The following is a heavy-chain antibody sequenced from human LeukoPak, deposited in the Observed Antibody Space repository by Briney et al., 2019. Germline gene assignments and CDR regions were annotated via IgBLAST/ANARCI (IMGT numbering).Heavy chain of an antibody. CDR2: IRSKAYGGTT. J-gene: IGHJ4*02. CDR3: TREVDTAMVPPFDY. CDR1: GFTFGDYA. D-gene: IGHD5-18*01. V-gene: IGHV3-49*04. Sequence: GGSLRLPCTASGFTFGDYAMSWVRQAPGKGLEWVGFIRSKAYGGTTEYAASVKGRFTISRDDSKSIAYLQMNSLKTEDTAVYYCTREVDTAMVPPFDYWGQGTLVTVSS.